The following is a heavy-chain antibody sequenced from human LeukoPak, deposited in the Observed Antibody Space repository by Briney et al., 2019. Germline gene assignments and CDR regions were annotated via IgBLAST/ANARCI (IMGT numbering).Heavy chain of an antibody. J-gene: IGHJ5*02. V-gene: IGHV4-38-2*02. CDR1: GYSISSGFY. CDR3: ARGGDYYDSSGYNP. CDR2: IYHSGST. Sequence: PSETLSLTCTVSGYSISSGFYWGWIRQPPGKGLEWIGSIYHSGSTNYNPSLKSRVTISVDTSKNQFSLKLSSVTAADTAVYYCARGGDYYDSSGYNPWGQGTLVTVSS. D-gene: IGHD3-22*01.